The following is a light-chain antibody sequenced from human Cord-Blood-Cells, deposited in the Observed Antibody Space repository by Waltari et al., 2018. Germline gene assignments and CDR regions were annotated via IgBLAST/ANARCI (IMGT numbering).Light chain of an antibody. J-gene: IGLJ1*01. Sequence: QSALTQPRSVSGSPGQSVTISCTGTSSDVGGYNYVSWYQQHPAKAPKLMIYDVSTRPSGVPDRFSGSKSGNTASLTISGLQAEDEADYYCCSYAGSYTFVFGTGTKVTVL. CDR3: CSYAGSYTFV. CDR2: DVS. CDR1: SSDVGGYNY. V-gene: IGLV2-11*01.